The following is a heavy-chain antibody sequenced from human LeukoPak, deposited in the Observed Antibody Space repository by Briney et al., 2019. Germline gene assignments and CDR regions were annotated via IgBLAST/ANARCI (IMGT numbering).Heavy chain of an antibody. CDR2: IYTSGST. D-gene: IGHD3-3*01. V-gene: IGHV4-4*09. CDR3: ARLHGWLPSADFWSGPGYYYYMDV. Sequence: SETLSLTCTVSGGSISSYYWSWIRQPPGKGLEWIGCIYTSGSTNYNPSLKSRVTISVDTSKNQFSLKLSSVTAADTAVYYCARLHGWLPSADFWSGPGYYYYMDVWGKGTTVTVSS. J-gene: IGHJ6*03. CDR1: GGSISSYY.